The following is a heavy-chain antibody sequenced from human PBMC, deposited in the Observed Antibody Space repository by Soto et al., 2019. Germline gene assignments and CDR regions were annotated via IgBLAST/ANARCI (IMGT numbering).Heavy chain of an antibody. J-gene: IGHJ4*02. D-gene: IGHD5-12*01. CDR1: GFSFITYG. Sequence: PGGSLRLSCAASGFSFITYGMHWVRQAPGKGLEWVAVIWHDGSNKYYADSVKGRFTISRDNSKNTLYLQMNSLRAEDTAVYYCARDNIVALYYFDYWGQGTLVTVSS. CDR2: IWHDGSNK. CDR3: ARDNIVALYYFDY. V-gene: IGHV3-33*01.